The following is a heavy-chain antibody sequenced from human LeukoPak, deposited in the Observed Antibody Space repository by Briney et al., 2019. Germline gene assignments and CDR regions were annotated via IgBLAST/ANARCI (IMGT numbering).Heavy chain of an antibody. V-gene: IGHV1-69*06. CDR3: ARGTIAVAGYFDH. J-gene: IGHJ4*02. CDR2: IIPIFGTA. Sequence: SVKVSCKASGGTFSSYAISWVRQAPGQGLEWMGGIIPIFGTANYAQKFQGRVTITADKSTSTAYMELSSLRSEDTAVYYCARGTIAVAGYFDHWGQGTLVTVSS. D-gene: IGHD6-19*01. CDR1: GGTFSSYA.